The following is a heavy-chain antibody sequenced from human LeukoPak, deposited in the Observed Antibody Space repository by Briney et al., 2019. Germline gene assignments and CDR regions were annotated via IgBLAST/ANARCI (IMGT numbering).Heavy chain of an antibody. Sequence: GGSLRLSCAASGFTFSSYAMSWVRQAPGKGLEWVAFIRYDGSDKYYADSVKGRFTISRDNSKNTLYLQMNSLTSEDTAVFYCAKNRHPYSGTYYSDYWGQGTLVAVSS. CDR1: GFTFSSYA. CDR3: AKNRHPYSGTYYSDY. CDR2: IRYDGSDK. V-gene: IGHV3-30*02. D-gene: IGHD1-26*01. J-gene: IGHJ4*02.